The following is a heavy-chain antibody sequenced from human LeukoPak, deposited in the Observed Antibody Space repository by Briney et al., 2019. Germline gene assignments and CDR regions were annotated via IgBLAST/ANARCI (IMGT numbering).Heavy chain of an antibody. Sequence: PSETLSLTCTVSPGSINTGNYYWSWIRQPLGKGLEWIGYIYYSGSTYYNPSLKSRVTISVDTSKNQFSLKLSSVTAADTAVYYCATKLRGFWYLDLRGRGTLVTVSS. CDR3: ATKLRGFWYLDL. CDR2: IYYSGST. V-gene: IGHV4-30-4*01. CDR1: PGSINTGNYY. J-gene: IGHJ2*01. D-gene: IGHD5-24*01.